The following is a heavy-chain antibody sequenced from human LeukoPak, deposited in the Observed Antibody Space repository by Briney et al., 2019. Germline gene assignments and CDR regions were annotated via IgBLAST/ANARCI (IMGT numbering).Heavy chain of an antibody. J-gene: IGHJ4*02. CDR1: GFTFSSYA. Sequence: GGSLRLSCAASGFTFSSYAMSWVRQAPGKGPEWVSAISGSGGSTYYADSVKGRFTISRDNSKNTLYLQMNSLRAEDTAVYYCAKDGGSGWVFDYWGQGTLVTVAS. V-gene: IGHV3-23*01. CDR3: AKDGGSGWVFDY. D-gene: IGHD6-19*01. CDR2: ISGSGGST.